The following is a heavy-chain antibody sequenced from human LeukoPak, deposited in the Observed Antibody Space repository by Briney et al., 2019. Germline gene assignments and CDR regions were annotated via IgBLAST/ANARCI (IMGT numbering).Heavy chain of an antibody. D-gene: IGHD3-10*01. V-gene: IGHV3-23*01. CDR2: ISGSGGSK. J-gene: IGHJ4*02. CDR1: GFTFSTYG. CDR3: AKGKQTYYYGSGSYYLDY. Sequence: GGSLRLSCAASGFTFSTYGMSWVRQAPGKGLEWVSGISGSGGSKYYADSVKGRFTISRDNSKNKLYLQMNSLRAEDTAVYYCAKGKQTYYYGSGSYYLDYWGQGTLVTVSS.